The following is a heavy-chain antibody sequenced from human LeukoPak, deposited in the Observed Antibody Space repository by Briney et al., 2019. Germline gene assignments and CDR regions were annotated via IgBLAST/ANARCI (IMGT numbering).Heavy chain of an antibody. V-gene: IGHV4-39*01. CDR3: ASQRITIFGVFIHFDY. D-gene: IGHD3-3*01. CDR2: IYYSEST. CDR1: GGSISSSSYY. Sequence: PSETLSLTCTVSGGSISSSSYYWGWIRQPPGKGLEWIGSIYYSESTYYHPSLKSRVTISVDTSKNQFSLKLSSVTAADTAVHYCASQRITIFGVFIHFDYWGQGTLVTVSS. J-gene: IGHJ4*02.